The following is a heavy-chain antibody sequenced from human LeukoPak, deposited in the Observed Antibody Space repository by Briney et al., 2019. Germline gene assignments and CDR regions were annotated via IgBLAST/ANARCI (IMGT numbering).Heavy chain of an antibody. J-gene: IGHJ4*02. CDR3: VKSSAAYFYDSSGYYVDFDY. D-gene: IGHD3-22*01. CDR2: ISGSGDYI. Sequence: GGSLRLSCAVSGFTFRLYAMTWVRQAPGKGLEWVSTISGSGDYIYYADSVKGRFTISRDNSKNTLYVQMNSLRAEDTAVYDCVKSSAAYFYDSSGYYVDFDYWGQGTLVTVSS. V-gene: IGHV3-23*01. CDR1: GFTFRLYA.